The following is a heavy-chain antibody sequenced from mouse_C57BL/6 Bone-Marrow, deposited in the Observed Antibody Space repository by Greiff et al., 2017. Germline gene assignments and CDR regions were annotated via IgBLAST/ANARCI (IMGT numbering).Heavy chain of an antibody. Sequence: EVNVVESGGGLVQPGGSLKLSCAASGFTFSDYYMYWVRQTPEKRLEWVAYISNGGGSTYYPDTVKGRFTISRDNAKNTMYLQMIRLKSEDTAMYYSGRSYYSNYLDYWGQGTTLTVSS. CDR3: GRSYYSNYLDY. CDR1: GFTFSDYY. J-gene: IGHJ2*01. V-gene: IGHV5-12*01. CDR2: ISNGGGST. D-gene: IGHD2-5*01.